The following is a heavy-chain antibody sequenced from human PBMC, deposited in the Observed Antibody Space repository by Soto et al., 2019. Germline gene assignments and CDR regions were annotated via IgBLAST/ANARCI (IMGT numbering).Heavy chain of an antibody. D-gene: IGHD3-22*01. CDR3: ARLRPYYDSSGYIFDY. J-gene: IGHJ4*02. Sequence: PSETLSLTCTFSCGSIISGGYYWSWIRQHPGKGLEWIGYIYYSGSTYYNPSLKSRVTISVDTSKNQFSLKLSSVTAADTAVYYCARLRPYYDSSGYIFDYWGQGTLVTVSS. CDR2: IYYSGST. CDR1: CGSIISGGYY. V-gene: IGHV4-31*03.